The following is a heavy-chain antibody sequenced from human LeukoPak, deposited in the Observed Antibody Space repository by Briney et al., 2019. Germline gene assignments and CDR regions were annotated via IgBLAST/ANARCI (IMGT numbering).Heavy chain of an antibody. D-gene: IGHD6-6*01. J-gene: IGHJ4*02. CDR3: ARAFYSSSSGGGNYFDY. CDR2: LNPNNGST. V-gene: IGHV1-8*01. CDR1: GYTFTSFD. Sequence: ASVKVSCTASGYTFTSFDINWVRQATGHGLEWLGYLNPNNGSTGYAQKFQGRVTMTRNTSRGTAYMEVNSLKSDDTAMYYCARAFYSSSSGGGNYFDYWGLGTMVTVSS.